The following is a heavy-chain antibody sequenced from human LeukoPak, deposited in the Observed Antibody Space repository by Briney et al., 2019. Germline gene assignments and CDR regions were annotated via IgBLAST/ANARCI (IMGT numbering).Heavy chain of an antibody. CDR2: TYYRSTWYN. D-gene: IGHD1/OR15-1a*01. J-gene: IGHJ3*02. Sequence: SQTLSLTCAISGDSVSSNSVTWNWIRQSPSRGLEWLGRTYYRSTWYNDYAVSVRGRITVNPDTSKNQFSLHLNSVTPEDTAVYYCARENTAPDAFDIWGQGTMVTVSS. CDR1: GDSVSSNSVT. CDR3: ARENTAPDAFDI. V-gene: IGHV6-1*01.